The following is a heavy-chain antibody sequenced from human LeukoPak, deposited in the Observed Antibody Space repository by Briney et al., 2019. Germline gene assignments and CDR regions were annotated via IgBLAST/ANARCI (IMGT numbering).Heavy chain of an antibody. CDR1: GFTFSNYW. CDR2: INSDGINT. J-gene: IGHJ4*02. V-gene: IGHV3-74*01. D-gene: IGHD3-16*01. CDR3: VSRTFGGVIPDY. Sequence: GGSLRLSCAASGFTFSNYWMHWVRQAPGKGLVWVSRINSDGINTSYADSVKGRFTISRDNAKNTLYLQMNSLRAEDTAVYYCVSRTFGGVIPDYWGQGTLVTVSS.